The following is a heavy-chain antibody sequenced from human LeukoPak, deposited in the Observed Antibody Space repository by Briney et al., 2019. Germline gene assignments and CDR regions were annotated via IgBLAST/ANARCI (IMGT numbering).Heavy chain of an antibody. CDR3: ARCPRPIPPYYYYYMDV. CDR1: GGSISSYY. CDR2: IYYSGST. V-gene: IGHV4-59*12. D-gene: IGHD2-2*02. J-gene: IGHJ6*03. Sequence: SETLSLTCTVSGGSISSYYWSWIRQPPGKGLEWIGYIYYSGSTYYNPSLKSRVTISVDTSKNQFSLKLSSVTAADTAVYYCARCPRPIPPYYYYYMDVWGKGTTVTVSS.